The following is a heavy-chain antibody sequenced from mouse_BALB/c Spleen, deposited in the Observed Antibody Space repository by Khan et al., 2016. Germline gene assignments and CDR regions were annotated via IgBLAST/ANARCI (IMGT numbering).Heavy chain of an antibody. J-gene: IGHJ2*01. CDR2: IYPGDGDT. Sequence: QVQLQQSGAELARPGASVKLSCKASGYTFTSYWVQWVKQRPGQGLEWIGAIYPGDGDTSYTQKFKGKATLTADKSSSTAYMQLSSLASEDSAVYYYARYYEPPDCGGQGTALTVSS. CDR3: ARYYEPPDC. CDR1: GYTFTSYW. D-gene: IGHD2-4*01. V-gene: IGHV1-87*01.